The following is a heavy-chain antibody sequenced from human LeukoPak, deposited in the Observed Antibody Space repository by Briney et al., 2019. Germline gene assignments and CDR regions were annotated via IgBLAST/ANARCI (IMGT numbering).Heavy chain of an antibody. CDR2: ITTSDGNT. CDR3: AKDGGLWVSAHWGDS. Sequence: GSLRLSCAASGFTFSSYTMSWVRQAPGKGLEWVSPITTSDGNTYYADSVKGRFTVSRDNSKNTLFLQMNSLRAEDTAVYYCAKDGGLWVSAHWGDSWGRGTLVTVSS. CDR1: GFTFSSYT. V-gene: IGHV3-23*01. J-gene: IGHJ4*02. D-gene: IGHD7-27*01.